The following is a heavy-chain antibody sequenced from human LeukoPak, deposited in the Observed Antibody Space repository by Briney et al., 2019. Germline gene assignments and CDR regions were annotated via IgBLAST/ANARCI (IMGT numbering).Heavy chain of an antibody. D-gene: IGHD6-13*01. CDR2: INHGGST. CDR3: AREGTGYSDQYYYYMDV. J-gene: IGHJ6*03. V-gene: IGHV4-34*01. CDR1: GGSFSGHY. Sequence: SETLSLTCAVSGGSFSGHYWNWIRQPPGKGLEWIGEINHGGSTNYNPSLKSRVTISVDTSQNQFSLRLSSVTAADTAVYYCAREGTGYSDQYYYYMDVWGKGTTVTVSS.